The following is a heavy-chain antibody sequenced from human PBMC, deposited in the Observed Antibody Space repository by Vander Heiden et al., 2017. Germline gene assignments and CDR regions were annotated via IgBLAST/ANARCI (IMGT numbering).Heavy chain of an antibody. CDR2: ISYDGSKK. Sequence: QVQLVESGGGVVQPGRSLRLSCAASGFTFSSYAMHWVRQAQGKGLEWVAVISYDGSKKYYADSVKGRFTISRDNSKNTLYLQMNSLRAEDTAVYYCARDPDYDILTGYYRGFLDYWGQGTLVTVSS. V-gene: IGHV3-30*01. CDR3: ARDPDYDILTGYYRGFLDY. D-gene: IGHD3-9*01. CDR1: GFTFSSYA. J-gene: IGHJ4*02.